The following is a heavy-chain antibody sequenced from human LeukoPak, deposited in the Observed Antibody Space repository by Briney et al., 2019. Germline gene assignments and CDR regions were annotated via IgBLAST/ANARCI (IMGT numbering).Heavy chain of an antibody. CDR2: IYTSGRT. Sequence: SETLSLTCTHSGGSISSYYWNWIRQPAGKGLECIGRIYTSGRTNYNTSLKSRVTMSADTSKNQLSLKLSSVTAADTAVYYCARDRPLDRVTTVDTYGFDPWGQGTLVTVSS. D-gene: IGHD4-23*01. CDR3: ARDRPLDRVTTVDTYGFDP. J-gene: IGHJ5*02. V-gene: IGHV4-4*07. CDR1: GGSISSYY.